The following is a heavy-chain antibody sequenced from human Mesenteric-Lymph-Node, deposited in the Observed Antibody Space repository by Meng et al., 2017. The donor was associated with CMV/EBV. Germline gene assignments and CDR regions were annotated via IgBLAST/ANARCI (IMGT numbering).Heavy chain of an antibody. CDR2: IYYSGST. Sequence: GSLRLSCTVSGGSPFNYYWNWSRQPPGERPEWIGYIYYSGSTRYNPSLKSRATLSVDTSKNQFSLKLSSVTAADTAVYFCARLDDHLPIDYWGQGTLVTVSS. J-gene: IGHJ4*02. V-gene: IGHV4-59*01. CDR1: GGSPFNYY. D-gene: IGHD1-1*01. CDR3: ARLDDHLPIDY.